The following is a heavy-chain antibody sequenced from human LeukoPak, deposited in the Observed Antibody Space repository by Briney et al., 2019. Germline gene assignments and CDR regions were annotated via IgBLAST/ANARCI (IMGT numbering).Heavy chain of an antibody. Sequence: SVKVSCKASGYTFTGYYMHWVRQAPGQGLEWMGWINPNSGGTNYAQKFQGRVTMTRDTSISTAYMELSRLRSDDTAVYYCARSDVVVPAAGNWFDPWGQGTLVTVSS. CDR2: INPNSGGT. V-gene: IGHV1-2*02. CDR3: ARSDVVVPAAGNWFDP. CDR1: GYTFTGYY. D-gene: IGHD2-2*01. J-gene: IGHJ5*02.